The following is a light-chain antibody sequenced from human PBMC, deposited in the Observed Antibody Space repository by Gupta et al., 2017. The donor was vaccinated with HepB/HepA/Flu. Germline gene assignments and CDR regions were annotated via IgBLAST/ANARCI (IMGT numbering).Light chain of an antibody. CDR3: QQRTDDHPSIT. J-gene: IGKJ5*01. CDR1: QSVSIY. CDR2: DAS. Sequence: EIVLTQSPATLSLSPGERATLSCRASQSVSIYLAWYQQKPGQAPRLLIYDASNRATGIPARFTGSGDGTDFNLTITSREPEDFAVYYCQQRTDDHPSITFGQGTLVDIK. V-gene: IGKV3D-11*02.